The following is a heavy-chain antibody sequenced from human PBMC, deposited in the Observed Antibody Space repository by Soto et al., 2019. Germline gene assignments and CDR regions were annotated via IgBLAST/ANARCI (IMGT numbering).Heavy chain of an antibody. CDR2: IFYSGST. J-gene: IGHJ4*02. CDR3: ARTYSRSHYFDY. Sequence: PSETLSLTCTVSGGSISNYYWSWIRQPPGKGLEWIGYIFYSGSTNYNPSLKSRVTISVDTSKNQFSLKLSSVTAADTAVYYCARTYSRSHYFDYWGQGTLVTVSS. D-gene: IGHD6-13*01. CDR1: GGSISNYY. V-gene: IGHV4-59*08.